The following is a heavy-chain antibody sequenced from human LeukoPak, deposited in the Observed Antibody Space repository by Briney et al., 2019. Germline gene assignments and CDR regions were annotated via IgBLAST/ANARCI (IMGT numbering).Heavy chain of an antibody. V-gene: IGHV1-18*04. J-gene: IGHJ4*02. CDR3: ARSPTARAARDY. CDR1: GYTFTSYG. CDR2: ISAYNGNT. D-gene: IGHD2-15*01. Sequence: ASVKVSCKASGYTFTSYGIRWVRQAPGQGLEWMGWISAYNGNTNYAQKLQGRVTMTTDTSTSTAYMELRSLRPDDTAVYYCARSPTARAARDYWGQGTLVTVSS.